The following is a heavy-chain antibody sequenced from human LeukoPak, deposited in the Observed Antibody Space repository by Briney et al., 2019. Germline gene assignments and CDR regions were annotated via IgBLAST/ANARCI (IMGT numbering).Heavy chain of an antibody. CDR1: GGSISSSSYY. V-gene: IGHV4-39*07. CDR3: ARDSAAADPYWYFDL. J-gene: IGHJ2*01. D-gene: IGHD6-13*01. CDR2: IYYSGST. Sequence: SETLSLTCTVSGGSISSSSYYWGWVRQPPGKGLEWIGSIYYSGSTYYNPSLKSRVTISVDTSKNQFSLKLSSVTAADTAVYYCARDSAAADPYWYFDLWGRGTLVTVSS.